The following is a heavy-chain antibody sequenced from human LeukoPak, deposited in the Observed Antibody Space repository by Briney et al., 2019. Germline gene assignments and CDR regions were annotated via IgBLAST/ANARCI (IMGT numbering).Heavy chain of an antibody. V-gene: IGHV4-30-4*07. D-gene: IGHD4-17*01. CDR2: IYYTGST. J-gene: IGHJ4*02. CDR3: ARDYGDYPGHFDY. Sequence: KPSETLSLTCAVSGGSISSGAYSWSWIRQPPGKGLEWIGYIYYTGSTYYKPSLKSRVTISVDTSKNQFSLNLSSVTAADTAVYYCARDYGDYPGHFDYWGQGTLVTVSS. CDR1: GGSISSGAYS.